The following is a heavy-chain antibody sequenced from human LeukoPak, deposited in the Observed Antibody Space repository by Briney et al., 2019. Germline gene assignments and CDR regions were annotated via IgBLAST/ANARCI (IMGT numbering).Heavy chain of an antibody. J-gene: IGHJ5*02. CDR1: GGTFSSYA. CDR3: ARGPCSGGSCYGETPAPFNWFDP. CDR2: IIPIFGTA. V-gene: IGHV1-69*01. D-gene: IGHD2-15*01. Sequence: SVKVSCKASGGTFSSYAISWMRQAPGQGLEWMGGIIPIFGTANYAQKFQGRVTITADESTSTAYMELSSLRSEDTAVYYCARGPCSGGSCYGETPAPFNWFDPWGQGTLVTVSS.